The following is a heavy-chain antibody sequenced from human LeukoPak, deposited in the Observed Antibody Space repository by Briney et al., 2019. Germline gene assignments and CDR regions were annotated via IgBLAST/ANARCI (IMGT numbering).Heavy chain of an antibody. Sequence: GGSLRLSCAASGFTFSSYDMHWVRQATGKGLEWVSAIATAGDTYYPGSVKGRFTISGENAKNSLYLQMNNLRAGDTAVYYCARVSNLNYYFDLWGRGTLVTVSS. CDR1: GFTFSSYD. V-gene: IGHV3-13*01. D-gene: IGHD1-14*01. J-gene: IGHJ2*01. CDR2: IATAGDT. CDR3: ARVSNLNYYFDL.